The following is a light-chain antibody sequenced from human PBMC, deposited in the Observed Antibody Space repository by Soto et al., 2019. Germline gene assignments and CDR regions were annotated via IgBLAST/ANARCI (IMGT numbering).Light chain of an antibody. V-gene: IGLV2-14*03. CDR2: DVS. J-gene: IGLJ3*02. CDR1: SSDVGGYNY. Sequence: QSALTQPASVSGSPGQSITISCTGTSSDVGGYNYVSWYQQHPGKAPKLMIFDVSKRPSGVSPRFSGSKSGNTASLTISGLPAEDEADYYCNSLTSSGTRVFGGGTKLTVL. CDR3: NSLTSSGTRV.